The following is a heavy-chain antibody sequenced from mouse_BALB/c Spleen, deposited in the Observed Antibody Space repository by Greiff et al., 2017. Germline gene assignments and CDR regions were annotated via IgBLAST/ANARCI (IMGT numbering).Heavy chain of an antibody. CDR3: ARGVTTAAWFAY. CDR2: ISYDGSN. D-gene: IGHD1-2*01. Sequence: EVQLQESGPGLVKPSQSLSLTCSVTGYSITSGYYWNWIRQFPGNKLEWMGYISYDGSNNYNPSLKNRISITRYTSKNQFFLKLNSVTTEDTATYDCARGVTTAAWFAYWGQGTLVTVSA. CDR1: GYSITSGYY. V-gene: IGHV3-6*02. J-gene: IGHJ3*01.